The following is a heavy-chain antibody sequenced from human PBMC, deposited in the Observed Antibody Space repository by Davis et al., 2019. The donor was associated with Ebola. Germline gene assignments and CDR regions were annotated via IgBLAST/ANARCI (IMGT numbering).Heavy chain of an antibody. V-gene: IGHV3-30-3*01. CDR1: GFTSSPYA. J-gene: IGHJ4*02. CDR2: ISYDGSNK. CDR3: ARGPKTFNLVVVPAAKALYEY. D-gene: IGHD2-2*01. Sequence: SLSLSCAVSGFTSSPYAMPRVRQAPGKVLDWVAVISYDGSNKYYADSVKGRFTISRENSKNTLYLQMNRLKAEDTAVCYCARGPKTFNLVVVPAAKALYEYWGQRTLVTVSS.